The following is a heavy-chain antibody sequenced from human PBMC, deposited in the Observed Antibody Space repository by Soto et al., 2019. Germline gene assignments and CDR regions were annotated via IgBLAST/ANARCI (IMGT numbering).Heavy chain of an antibody. CDR2: ISTYNGDT. V-gene: IGHV1-18*01. Sequence: QVQLVQSGAEVRKPGASVKVSCKASGYTFTSSGIIWLRQAPGQGLEWMGWISTYNGDTNDAPKFQDRVTMTIDRSPSTAYMELRSLRSDDAAVYYCASSGAAPYYSYGMDVWGQGTRVTVSS. CDR1: GYTFTSSG. CDR3: ASSGAAPYYSYGMDV. D-gene: IGHD2-15*01. J-gene: IGHJ6*02.